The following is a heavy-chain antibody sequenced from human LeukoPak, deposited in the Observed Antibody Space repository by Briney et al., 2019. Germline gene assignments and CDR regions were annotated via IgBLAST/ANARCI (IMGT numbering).Heavy chain of an antibody. CDR1: GGSISSGGYY. D-gene: IGHD3-10*01. J-gene: IGHJ4*02. CDR3: ARVGSANGDYFDY. V-gene: IGHV4-31*03. Sequence: SGTPSLTCTVAGGSISSGGYYWSWIRQHPGKGLEWIGYIYYSGSTYYNPSLKSRVTISVDTSKNQFSLKLSSVTAADTDVYYCARVGSANGDYFDYWGQGTLVTVSS. CDR2: IYYSGST.